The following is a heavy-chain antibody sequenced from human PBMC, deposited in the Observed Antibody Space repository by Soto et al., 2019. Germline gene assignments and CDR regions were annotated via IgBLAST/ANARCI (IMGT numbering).Heavy chain of an antibody. CDR3: ARVAY. CDR2: XXXXXXXT. CDR1: GFTFSRVS. V-gene: IGHV3-21*01. J-gene: IGHJ4*02. Sequence: GGSLRLSCEASGFTFSRVSMNWVRQVPGKGLEWVASXXXXXXXTWYADSVKGRFIISRDNAQNSLFLQMNALRPEDTAMYYCARVAYWGPGTQVTVSS.